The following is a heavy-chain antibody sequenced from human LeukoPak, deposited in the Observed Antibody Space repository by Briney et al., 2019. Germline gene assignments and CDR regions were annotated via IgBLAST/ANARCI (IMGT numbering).Heavy chain of an antibody. J-gene: IGHJ4*02. CDR3: AKDLSNSPQIDY. D-gene: IGHD4-23*01. CDR1: GFTFSSYG. Sequence: GGSLRLSCAASGFTFSSYGMHWVRQAPGKGLEWVAVISYDGSNKYYADSVKGRFTISRDNSKNTLYLQMNSLGAEDTAVYYCAKDLSNSPQIDYWGQGTLVTVSS. CDR2: ISYDGSNK. V-gene: IGHV3-30*18.